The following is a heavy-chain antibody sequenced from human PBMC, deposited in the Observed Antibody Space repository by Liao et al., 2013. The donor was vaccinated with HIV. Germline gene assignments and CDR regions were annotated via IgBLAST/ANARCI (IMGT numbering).Heavy chain of an antibody. CDR2: IYASGTT. J-gene: IGHJ5*02. CDR3: ARDGGNSWSLWLDP. Sequence: QAQLRESGPGVVKPSETLSLTCTVSGDSLIPYYWNWIRQPAGKGLEWIGRIYASGTTNYNPSLKSRVTLSVDTSKNQFSLKLASVTAADTAIYYCARDGGNSWSLWLDPWGRRNPGHRLL. V-gene: IGHV4-4*07. CDR1: GDSLIPYY. D-gene: IGHD3-16*01.